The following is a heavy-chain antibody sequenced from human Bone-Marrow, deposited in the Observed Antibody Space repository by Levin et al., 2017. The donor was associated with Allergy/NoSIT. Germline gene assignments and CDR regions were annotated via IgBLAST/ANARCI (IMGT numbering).Heavy chain of an antibody. J-gene: IGHJ4*02. CDR3: AIILYSSKFYVFDQ. V-gene: IGHV1-8*01. Sequence: PGGSLRLSCKTSGYTFTSYDINWVRQAPGQGLEWMGWMNPNSGNTGYAQKFRGRVTMTRNNSMRTAYMELSSLRSDDTAVYYCAIILYSSKFYVFDQWGQGTLVTVSS. D-gene: IGHD6-13*01. CDR2: MNPNSGNT. CDR1: GYTFTSYD.